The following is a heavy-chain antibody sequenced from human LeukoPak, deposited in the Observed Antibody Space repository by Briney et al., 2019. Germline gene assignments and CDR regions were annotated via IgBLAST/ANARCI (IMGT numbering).Heavy chain of an antibody. CDR2: IYHSGST. V-gene: IGHV4-59*01. CDR1: GDSIRSYY. CDR3: ARGRRIAVAEPDAYCFDY. J-gene: IGHJ4*02. D-gene: IGHD6-19*01. Sequence: SETLSLTCSVSGDSIRSYYWSWIRQSPGKGLEWIGYIYHSGSTAYNPSLKSRVTISIDTSKNQFSLKVTSVTAADTAVYYCARGRRIAVAEPDAYCFDYWGQGTLVTVSS.